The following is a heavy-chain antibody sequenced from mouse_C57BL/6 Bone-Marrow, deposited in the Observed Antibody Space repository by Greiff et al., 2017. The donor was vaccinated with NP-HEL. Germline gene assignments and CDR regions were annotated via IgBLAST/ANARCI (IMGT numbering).Heavy chain of an antibody. CDR3: ARKGGNYEAMDY. CDR2: IYPGDGDT. J-gene: IGHJ4*01. D-gene: IGHD2-1*01. V-gene: IGHV1-82*01. Sequence: VQLQQSGPELVKPGASVKISCKASGYAFSSSWMNWVKQRPGKGLEWIGRIYPGDGDTNYNGKFKGKATLTADKSSSTAYMQLSSLTSEDSAVYFCARKGGNYEAMDYWGQGTSVTVSS. CDR1: GYAFSSSW.